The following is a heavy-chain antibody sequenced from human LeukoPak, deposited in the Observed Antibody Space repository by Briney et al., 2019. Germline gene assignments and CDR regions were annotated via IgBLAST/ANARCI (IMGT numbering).Heavy chain of an antibody. CDR2: IYHSGST. CDR1: GGSISSGGYS. Sequence: PSQTLSLTCAVSGGSISSGGYSWSWIRQPPEKGLEWIGYIYHSGSTYYNPSLKSRVTISVDRSKNQFSLKLSSVTAADTAVYYCARGISPYYDSSGYHFDYWGQGTLVTVSS. CDR3: ARGISPYYDSSGYHFDY. D-gene: IGHD3-22*01. J-gene: IGHJ4*02. V-gene: IGHV4-30-2*01.